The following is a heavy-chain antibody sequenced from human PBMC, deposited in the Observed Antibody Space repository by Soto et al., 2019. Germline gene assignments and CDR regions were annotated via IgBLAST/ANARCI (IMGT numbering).Heavy chain of an antibody. Sequence: EVQLVESGGGLVQPGGSLRLSCAASGFTVTSNYMSWVRQAPGKGLEWVSIIYSGGTTYYADSVKGRFTITRDNSKNTLYPQMNSLRAEDTALYFCAGGGTYELFDYWGQGTLVTVSS. CDR3: AGGGTYELFDY. CDR1: GFTVTSNY. V-gene: IGHV3-53*01. D-gene: IGHD1-26*01. J-gene: IGHJ4*02. CDR2: IYSGGTT.